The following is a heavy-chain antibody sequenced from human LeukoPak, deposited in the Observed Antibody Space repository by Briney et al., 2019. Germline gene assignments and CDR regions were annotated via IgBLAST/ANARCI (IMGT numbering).Heavy chain of an antibody. CDR2: ISGSGGST. Sequence: ISGSGGSTYYADSVKGRFTISRDNAKNSLYLQMNSLRAEDTAVYYCARVGFITMVRGVIPPYFDYWGQGTLVTVSS. CDR3: ARVGFITMVRGVIPPYFDY. D-gene: IGHD3-10*01. V-gene: IGHV3-11*01. J-gene: IGHJ4*02.